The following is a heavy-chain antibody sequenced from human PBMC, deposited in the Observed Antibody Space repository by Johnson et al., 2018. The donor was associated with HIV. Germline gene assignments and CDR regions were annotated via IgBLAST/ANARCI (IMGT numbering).Heavy chain of an antibody. CDR3: AKDLVLMDFGGAFDV. V-gene: IGHV3-30*02. CDR2: MRFDGSEI. D-gene: IGHD2-8*01. CDR1: GFTFSSYG. Sequence: QVQLVESGGGLVQPGGSLRLSCAASGFTFSSYGMHWVRQAPGKGLEWVTFMRFDGSEIHYGESVKGRFTISRDNSKNTLYLHMTSLRVEDTAVYYCAKDLVLMDFGGAFDVWGQGTMVTVSS. J-gene: IGHJ3*01.